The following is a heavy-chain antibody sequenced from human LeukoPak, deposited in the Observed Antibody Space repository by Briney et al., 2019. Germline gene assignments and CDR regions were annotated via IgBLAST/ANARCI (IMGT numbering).Heavy chain of an antibody. Sequence: PGGSMRLSCAASGFIFSNYGMHWVSQAPGKGLEWVAFIRYDESNKFYADSVKGRFTISRDNSKNILCLQMNSLRAEDTAVYYCATMQWLEGVDWFDPWGQGTLVTVSS. CDR3: ATMQWLEGVDWFDP. CDR2: IRYDESNK. V-gene: IGHV3-30*02. CDR1: GFIFSNYG. J-gene: IGHJ5*02. D-gene: IGHD6-19*01.